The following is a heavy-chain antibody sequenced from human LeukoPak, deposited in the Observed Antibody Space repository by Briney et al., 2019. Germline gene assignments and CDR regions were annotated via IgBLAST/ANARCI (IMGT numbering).Heavy chain of an antibody. CDR3: ARATSGTDLVRFSYYYYGMDV. Sequence: PSETLSLTCTVSGGSISSSSYYWGWIRQPPGKGLEWIGEINHSGSTNYNPSLKSRVTISVDTSKNQFSLKLSSVTAADTAVYYCARATSGTDLVRFSYYYYGMDVWGQGTTVTVSS. J-gene: IGHJ6*02. D-gene: IGHD6-13*01. CDR2: INHSGST. V-gene: IGHV4-39*07. CDR1: GGSISSSSYY.